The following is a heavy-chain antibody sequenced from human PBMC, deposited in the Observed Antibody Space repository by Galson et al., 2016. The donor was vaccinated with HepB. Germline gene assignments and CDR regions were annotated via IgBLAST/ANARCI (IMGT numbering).Heavy chain of an antibody. J-gene: IGHJ4*02. Sequence: SLSLSCAASGFTFSSYDMHWVRQATGKSLEWVSAFDTVRGTYCAGSVKGRFTISRDNAKNSLYLQMNSLRAGDTAVYYCVRGGFGLGADGYDYWGQGTLVTVSS. CDR1: GFTFSSYD. V-gene: IGHV3-13*01. CDR3: VRGGFGLGADGYDY. CDR2: FDTVRGT. D-gene: IGHD5-24*01.